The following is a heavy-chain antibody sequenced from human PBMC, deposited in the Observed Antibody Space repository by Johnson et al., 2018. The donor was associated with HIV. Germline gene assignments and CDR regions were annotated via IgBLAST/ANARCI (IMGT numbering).Heavy chain of an antibody. V-gene: IGHV3-53*01. CDR2: IYSGGST. J-gene: IGHJ3*02. CDR1: DFNVSSNY. CDR3: AGRIQLWVYDALDI. Sequence: VQLVESGGGLIQPGGSLRLSCAASDFNVSSNYISWVRQAPGKGLAWVSVIYSGGSTYYAESVKGRFTISRDDPKNTVYLQMNSLRAEDTGVYYCAGRIQLWVYDALDIWGQGTMVTVSS. D-gene: IGHD5-18*01.